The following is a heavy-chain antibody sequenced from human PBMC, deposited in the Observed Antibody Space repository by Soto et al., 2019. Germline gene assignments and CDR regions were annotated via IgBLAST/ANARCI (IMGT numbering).Heavy chain of an antibody. CDR3: ARGRVTTLD. V-gene: IGHV4-59*01. Sequence: PSETLSLTCTVSGGSISSYYWSWIRQPPGKGLEWIGYIYYSGSTNYNPSLKSRVTISVDTSKNQFSLKLSSVTAADTAVYYCARGRVTTLDWGQGTLVTVSS. J-gene: IGHJ4*02. CDR2: IYYSGST. CDR1: GGSISSYY. D-gene: IGHD4-4*01.